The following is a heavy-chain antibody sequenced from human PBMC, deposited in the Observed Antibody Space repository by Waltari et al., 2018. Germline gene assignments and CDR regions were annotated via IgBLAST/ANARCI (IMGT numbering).Heavy chain of an antibody. V-gene: IGHV4-59*01. CDR3: ARADTSTSYFYYYMDV. CDR1: GGSTSTYS. CDR2: IHYSGSS. D-gene: IGHD1-26*01. J-gene: IGHJ6*03. Sequence: QVQLQESGPGLVKPSETLSLTCTVSGGSTSTYSWSCVRQSPGKGLEWIGYIHYSGSSVYNPSLRSRVAISLDTPNNQFSLRLRSVTAADAAIYYCARADTSTSYFYYYMDVWGKGTTVTVSS.